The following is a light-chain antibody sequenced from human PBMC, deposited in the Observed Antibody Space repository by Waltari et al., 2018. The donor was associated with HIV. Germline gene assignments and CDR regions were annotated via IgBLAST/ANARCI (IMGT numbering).Light chain of an antibody. CDR1: SSDVGGYKY. Sequence: QSALTQPPSASGSPGQSVTISCTGTSSDVGGYKYVSWYQQHPGKAPKLMIYAVSKRPSGVPDRFSGSKSGNTASLTVSGLQAEDEAEYYCSSYAGSNNVIFGGGTKLTVL. CDR3: SSYAGSNNVI. V-gene: IGLV2-8*01. J-gene: IGLJ2*01. CDR2: AVS.